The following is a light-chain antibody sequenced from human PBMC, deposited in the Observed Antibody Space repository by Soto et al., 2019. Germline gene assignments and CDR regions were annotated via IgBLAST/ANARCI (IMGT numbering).Light chain of an antibody. V-gene: IGLV1-44*01. CDR3: AAWDDNLNGPI. CDR1: SSNIGSNT. J-gene: IGLJ2*01. CDR2: SDN. Sequence: QSVPTQPPSASGTPGQRVTISCSGSSSNIGSNTVNWYQQFPGTAPKLLIYSDNLRPSGVPDRFSGSKSGTSASLAISGLQSEDEADYYCAAWDDNLNGPIFGGGTKVTVL.